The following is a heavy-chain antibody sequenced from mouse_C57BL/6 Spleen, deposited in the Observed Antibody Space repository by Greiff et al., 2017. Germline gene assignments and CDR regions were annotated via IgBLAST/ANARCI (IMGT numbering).Heavy chain of an antibody. D-gene: IGHD1-1*02. CDR1: GYTFTSYW. Sequence: QVQLQQPGAELVMPGASVKLSCKASGYTFTSYWMHWVKQRPGQGLEWIGEIDPSASYTNYNQKFKGKSTLTVDKSSSTAYVQLSSLTSEASAVYCCRRLFVVYYRYFDVWGTGTTGTVSS. J-gene: IGHJ1*03. CDR2: IDPSASYT. CDR3: RRLFVVYYRYFDV. V-gene: IGHV1-69*01.